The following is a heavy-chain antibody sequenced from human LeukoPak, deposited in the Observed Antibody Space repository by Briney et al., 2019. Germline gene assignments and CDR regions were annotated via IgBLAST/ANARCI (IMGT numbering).Heavy chain of an antibody. CDR3: ARQIAYYYDSSGYYTTDY. CDR1: GFTFSSYG. V-gene: IGHV3-33*01. CDR2: IYYDGSDK. D-gene: IGHD3-22*01. Sequence: GGSLRLSCAASGFTFSSYGMHWVRQAPGKGLEWVAIIYYDGSDKYHADSVKGRFTISRDNSKDTLYLQMNSLRAEDTAVYYCARQIAYYYDSSGYYTTDYWGQGTLVTVSS. J-gene: IGHJ4*02.